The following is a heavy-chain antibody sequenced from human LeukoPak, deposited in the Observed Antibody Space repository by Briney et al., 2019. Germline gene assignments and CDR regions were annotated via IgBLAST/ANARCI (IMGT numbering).Heavy chain of an antibody. CDR1: GFTFSSYG. CDR3: AKSSPLSVRSAAASYFDY. CDR2: ISYDGSNK. J-gene: IGHJ4*02. Sequence: GGSLRLSCAASGFTFSSYGMHWVRQAPGKGLEWVAVISYDGSNKYYADSVKGRFTISRDNSKNTLYLQMNSLRAEDTAVYYCAKSSPLSVRSAAASYFDYWGQGTLVTVSS. V-gene: IGHV3-30*18. D-gene: IGHD6-13*01.